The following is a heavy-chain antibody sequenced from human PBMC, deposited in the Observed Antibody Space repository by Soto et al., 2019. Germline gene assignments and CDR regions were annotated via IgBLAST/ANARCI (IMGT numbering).Heavy chain of an antibody. V-gene: IGHV3-30*18. CDR2: ISYDGSEK. CDR1: GFTFNTYG. D-gene: IGHD2-2*02. CDR3: AKSPKFYCSSPSCYKYYFDH. J-gene: IGHJ4*02. Sequence: HPGGSLRLSCAASGFTFNTYGMHWVRQAPGKGLEWVAVISYDGSEKYYVDSVKGRFTISKDNSKNTLYLQMNSLRPEDTAVYYCAKSPKFYCSSPSCYKYYFDHWGQGTRVTVSS.